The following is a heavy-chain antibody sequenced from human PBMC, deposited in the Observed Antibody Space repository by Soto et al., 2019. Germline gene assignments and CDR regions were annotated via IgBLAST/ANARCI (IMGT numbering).Heavy chain of an antibody. D-gene: IGHD3-10*01. CDR1: GFTVSTYY. CDR2: VYSGGTT. J-gene: IGHJ4*02. Sequence: EVQLVESGGGLVQPGGSLRLSCAASGFTVSTYYMNWVRQAPGEGLEWVSVVYSGGTTYYADSVRGRFTISRDNSKSTLFLQMNSLRAEDTAVYYWARGRSASSDFDSWGQGTLVNVSS. V-gene: IGHV3-66*01. CDR3: ARGRSASSDFDS.